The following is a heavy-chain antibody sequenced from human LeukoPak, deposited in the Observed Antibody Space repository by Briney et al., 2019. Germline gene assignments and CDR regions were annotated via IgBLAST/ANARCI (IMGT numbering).Heavy chain of an antibody. J-gene: IGHJ3*02. CDR3: AKDLGYSYGYGAFDI. V-gene: IGHV3-23*01. CDR1: GFTFSSYA. CDR2: ISGSGGST. D-gene: IGHD5-18*01. Sequence: PGGALRLSCAASGFTFSSYAMSWVRQAPGKGLEGVSAISGSGGSTYYADSVKGRFTISRDNSKNTMYLQMNSLRAEDTAVYYCAKDLGYSYGYGAFDIWGQGTMVTVSS.